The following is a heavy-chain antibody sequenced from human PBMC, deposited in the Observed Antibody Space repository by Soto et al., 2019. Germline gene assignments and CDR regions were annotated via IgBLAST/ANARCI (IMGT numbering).Heavy chain of an antibody. D-gene: IGHD3-10*01. J-gene: IGHJ5*02. CDR1: GGSISSSNW. Sequence: SETLSLTCAVSGGSISSSNWWSWVRQPPGKGLEWIGEIYHSGSTNYNPSLKSRVTISVGKSKNQFSLKLSSVTAADTAVYYCAGLWFRYTFDPWGQGTLVTVSS. CDR3: AGLWFRYTFDP. V-gene: IGHV4-4*02. CDR2: IYHSGST.